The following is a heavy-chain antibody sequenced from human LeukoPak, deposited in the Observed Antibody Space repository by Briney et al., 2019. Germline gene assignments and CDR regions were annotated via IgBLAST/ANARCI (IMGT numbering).Heavy chain of an antibody. CDR1: GFSFSSYC. D-gene: IGHD6-19*01. Sequence: GGSLRLSCAASGFSFSSYCMSWVRQAPGKGLEWVASISCSSSYIYYADSGRGRFTISRATTNHSLFLQTNSVTAADTAVYYCARERSGIAVAGTDDYYYMDVSGEGATVTVSS. J-gene: IGHJ6*03. V-gene: IGHV3-21*01. CDR3: ARERSGIAVAGTDDYYYMDV. CDR2: ISCSSSYI.